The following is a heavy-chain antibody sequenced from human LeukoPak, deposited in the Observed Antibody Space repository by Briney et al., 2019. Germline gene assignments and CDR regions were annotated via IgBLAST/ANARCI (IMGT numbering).Heavy chain of an antibody. J-gene: IGHJ1*01. CDR1: GFTFGSYG. D-gene: IGHD3-22*01. V-gene: IGHV3-23*01. CDR2: ITPNADRA. CDR3: AIMHGYYDGSGYWVQ. Sequence: GRSLRLSRAGFGFTFGSYGMSWVRQAPGKGLEGVSFITPNADRASYADSVKGRFTISRENPRNTLYMQMNSLRDEDTAVYYCAIMHGYYDGSGYWVQWGQGTLVTVSS.